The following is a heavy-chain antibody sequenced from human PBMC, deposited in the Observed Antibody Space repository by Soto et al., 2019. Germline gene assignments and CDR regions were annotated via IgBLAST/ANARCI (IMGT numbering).Heavy chain of an antibody. Sequence: PGGSLRLSCAASGFTFSSYAMSWVRQAPGKGLEWVSAISGSGGSTYYADSVKGRFTISRDNSKNTLYLQMNSLRAEDTAVYYCAKDHWSTIFGVVITTFDYWGQGTLVTVSS. CDR3: AKDHWSTIFGVVITTFDY. CDR2: ISGSGGST. V-gene: IGHV3-23*01. D-gene: IGHD3-3*01. CDR1: GFTFSSYA. J-gene: IGHJ4*02.